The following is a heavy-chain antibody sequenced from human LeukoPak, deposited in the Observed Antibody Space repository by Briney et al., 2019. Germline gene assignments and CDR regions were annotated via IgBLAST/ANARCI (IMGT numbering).Heavy chain of an antibody. CDR2: VSYSGRP. CDR3: ARVGDYSSSWYDLLYFDS. D-gene: IGHD6-13*01. V-gene: IGHV4-39*07. CDR1: GGSFGSSPYY. J-gene: IGHJ4*02. Sequence: PSETLSLTCTVSGGSFGSSPYYWAWVRQPPGRELDWLGSVSYSGRPSYTPSLESRVTISVDTSKNQFFLKFNSVTAADTAVYYCARVGDYSSSWYDLLYFDSWGPGTLVTVSS.